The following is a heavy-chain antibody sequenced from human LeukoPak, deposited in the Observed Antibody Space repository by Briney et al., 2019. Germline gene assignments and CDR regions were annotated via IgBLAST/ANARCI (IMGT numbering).Heavy chain of an antibody. J-gene: IGHJ4*02. CDR3: ARHDAAAAGISN. CDR2: IIPILGIA. Sequence: SVKVSCKASGGTFSSYAISWVRQAPGQGLEWMGRIIPILGIANYAQKFQGRVTITADKSTSTAYMELSSLRSEDTAVYYCARHDAAAAGISNWGQGTLVTVSS. V-gene: IGHV1-69*04. D-gene: IGHD6-13*01. CDR1: GGTFSSYA.